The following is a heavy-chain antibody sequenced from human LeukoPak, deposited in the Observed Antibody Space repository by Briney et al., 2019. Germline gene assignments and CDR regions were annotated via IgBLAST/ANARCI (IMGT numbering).Heavy chain of an antibody. CDR3: AREEVHIVVVVAATPGYLDY. V-gene: IGHV3-7*01. J-gene: IGHJ4*02. D-gene: IGHD2-15*01. Sequence: GGSLRLSCAASGFTFSSYWMSWVRQAPGKGLEWVANIKQDGSEKYYADSVKGRFTISRDNSKNTLYLQMNSLRAEDTAVYYCAREEVHIVVVVAATPGYLDYWGQGTLVTVSS. CDR1: GFTFSSYW. CDR2: IKQDGSEK.